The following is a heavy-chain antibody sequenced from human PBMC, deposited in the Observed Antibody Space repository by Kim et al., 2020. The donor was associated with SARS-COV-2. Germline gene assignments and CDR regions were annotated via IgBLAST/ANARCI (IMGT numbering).Heavy chain of an antibody. V-gene: IGHV3-48*02. D-gene: IGHD2-21*02. CDR1: GFTFSSYT. CDR3: VREIGCTGGCYYYFDY. CDR2: IGSSSSTI. J-gene: IGHJ4*02. Sequence: GGSLRLSCAASGFTFSSYTMDWVRQAPGKGLEWVSYIGSSSSTIYYADSVKGRFTISRDNAKNSLYLQMNSLRDEDTAVYYCVREIGCTGGCYYYFDYWGQGTLVTVSS.